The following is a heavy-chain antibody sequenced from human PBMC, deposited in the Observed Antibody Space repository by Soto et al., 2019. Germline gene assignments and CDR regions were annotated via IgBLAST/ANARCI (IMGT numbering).Heavy chain of an antibody. D-gene: IGHD6-19*01. J-gene: IGHJ4*02. CDR3: AREKGYSRGCDY. CDR2: ISSSSSYT. Sequence: EVQLVESGGGLVKPGGSLRLSCAASGFTFSSYSMIWVRQAPGKGLEWVSSISSSSSYTYYADSLKGRFTISRDNAKNSLYLQKNSRRAEDTAVYYCAREKGYSRGCDYWGQGTLVTVSS. CDR1: GFTFSSYS. V-gene: IGHV3-21*01.